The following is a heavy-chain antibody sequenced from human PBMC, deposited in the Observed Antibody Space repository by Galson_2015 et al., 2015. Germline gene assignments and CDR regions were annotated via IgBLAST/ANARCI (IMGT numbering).Heavy chain of an antibody. D-gene: IGHD3-16*01. CDR3: ARLGRTWGY. CDR2: ISGSGDKT. Sequence: SLRLSCAASGFTFSSFAMTWVRQAPGKGLEWVSAISGSGDKTYYADSVKGRFTISRDNSRNTLYLQMNSLRVEDTAVYFCARLGRTWGYSGQGTLLTASS. J-gene: IGHJ4*02. CDR1: GFTFSSFA. V-gene: IGHV3-23*01.